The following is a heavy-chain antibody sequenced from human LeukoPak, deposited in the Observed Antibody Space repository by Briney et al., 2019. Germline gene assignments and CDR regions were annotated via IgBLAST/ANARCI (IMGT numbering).Heavy chain of an antibody. CDR3: AKDLGTGTGDFQH. CDR1: GFTFSSYS. Sequence: GGSLRLSCAASGFTFSSYSMNWVRQAPGKGLEWVSSISSSSSYIYYADSVKGRFTISRDNSKNTLYLQMNSLRAEDTAVYYCAKDLGTGTGDFQHWGQGTLVTVSS. J-gene: IGHJ1*01. D-gene: IGHD1-1*01. CDR2: ISSSSSYI. V-gene: IGHV3-21*01.